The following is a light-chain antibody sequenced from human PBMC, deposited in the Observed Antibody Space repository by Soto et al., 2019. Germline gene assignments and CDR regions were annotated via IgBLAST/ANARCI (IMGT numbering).Light chain of an antibody. J-gene: IGKJ4*01. CDR3: QQYNNWHL. V-gene: IGKV3-15*01. CDR2: GAS. Sequence: EIVMTQSPATLSVSPGERATLACRASQSVSSNLAWYQQKPGQAPRLLIYGASTRATGIPARFSGSGYGTEFTLTISSLQSEDFEVYYCQQYNNWHLFGGGTKVEI. CDR1: QSVSSN.